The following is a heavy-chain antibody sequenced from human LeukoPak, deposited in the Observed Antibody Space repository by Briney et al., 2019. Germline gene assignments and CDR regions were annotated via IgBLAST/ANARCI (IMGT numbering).Heavy chain of an antibody. CDR2: IYHSGST. CDR1: GGSISSGGYS. J-gene: IGHJ2*01. Sequence: SETLSLTCTVSGGSISSGGYSWSWIRQPPGKGLEWIGYIYHSGSTYYNPSLKSRVTISVDRSKNQFSLKLSSVTAADTAVYYCARDYYDSSGYSYFDLWGRGTLVTVSS. D-gene: IGHD3-22*01. CDR3: ARDYYDSSGYSYFDL. V-gene: IGHV4-30-2*01.